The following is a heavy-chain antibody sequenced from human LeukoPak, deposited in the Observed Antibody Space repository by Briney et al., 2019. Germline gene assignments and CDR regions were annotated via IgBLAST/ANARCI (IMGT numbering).Heavy chain of an antibody. CDR1: GDSISSYY. Sequence: SETLSLTCTVSGDSISSYYWSWIRQPPGKGLEWIGYIYYSGSTNYNPSLKSRVTISVDTSKNQFSLKLSSVTAADTAVYYCARRPYSSSSYYFDYWGQGTLVTVSS. J-gene: IGHJ4*02. D-gene: IGHD2-2*01. V-gene: IGHV4-59*08. CDR2: IYYSGST. CDR3: ARRPYSSSSYYFDY.